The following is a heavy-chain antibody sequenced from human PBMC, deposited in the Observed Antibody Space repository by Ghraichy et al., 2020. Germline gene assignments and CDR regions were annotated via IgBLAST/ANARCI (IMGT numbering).Heavy chain of an antibody. CDR3: ARDPGYYDFWSGRFGGGMDV. J-gene: IGHJ6*02. V-gene: IGHV3-74*01. D-gene: IGHD3-3*01. CDR1: GFTFSSYW. CDR2: INSDGSST. Sequence: GSLRLSCAASGFTFSSYWMHWVRQAPGKGLVWVSRINSDGSSTSYADSVKGRFTISRDNAKNTLYLQMNSLRAEDTAVYYCARDPGYYDFWSGRFGGGMDVWGQGTTVTVSS.